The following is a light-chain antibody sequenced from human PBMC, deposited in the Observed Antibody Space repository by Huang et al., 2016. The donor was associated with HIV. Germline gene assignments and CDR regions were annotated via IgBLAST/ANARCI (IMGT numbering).Light chain of an antibody. CDR1: QGISSY. J-gene: IGKJ1*01. Sequence: AIRITQSPSSLSASTGDRVTITCRASQGISSYLAWYQQEPGRAPRLLFYAASTLQSGVPSRFSGSGSGADFTLIISGLQSEDFATYYCQQYYTYPRTFGQGTKLEIK. V-gene: IGKV1-8*01. CDR3: QQYYTYPRT. CDR2: AAS.